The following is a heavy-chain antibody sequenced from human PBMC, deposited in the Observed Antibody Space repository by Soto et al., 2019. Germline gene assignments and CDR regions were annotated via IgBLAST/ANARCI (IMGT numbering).Heavy chain of an antibody. V-gene: IGHV3-33*05. D-gene: IGHD1-1*01. Sequence: QLVESGGGVVQPGRSLRLSCVASGFPFREFGMHWVRQAPGKGLEWVALISYDGSDYADSVKGRFTISRDDSRDTLFLHMDNLRPDETGVYYCARRWNYYLDFWGQGTLVAVSS. CDR2: ISYDGSD. CDR3: ARRWNYYLDF. J-gene: IGHJ4*02. CDR1: GFPFREFG.